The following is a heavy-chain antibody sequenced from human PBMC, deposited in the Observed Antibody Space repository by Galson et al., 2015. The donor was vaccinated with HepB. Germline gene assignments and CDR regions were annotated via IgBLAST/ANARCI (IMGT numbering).Heavy chain of an antibody. D-gene: IGHD4-11*01. CDR1: GYTFTSYG. J-gene: IGHJ4*02. Sequence: SVKVSCKASGYTFTSYGISWVRQAPGQGLEWMGWISAYNGNTNYAQKLQGRVTMTTDTSTSTAYMELRSLRSDDTAVYYCARRPVQPYSNSLFDYWGQGTLVTVSS. CDR2: ISAYNGNT. V-gene: IGHV1-18*01. CDR3: ARRPVQPYSNSLFDY.